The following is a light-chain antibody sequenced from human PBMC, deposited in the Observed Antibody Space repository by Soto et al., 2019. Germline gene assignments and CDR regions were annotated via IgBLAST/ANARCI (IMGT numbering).Light chain of an antibody. CDR3: QQYKSWRT. CDR2: AAS. V-gene: IGKV3-15*01. CDR1: QNIESK. Sequence: IVMTQSPATLSVSPGERATLSCRAGQNIESKLAWYQQRPGQAPRLLIYAASTRVTGIPARFSGSGSGTDFTLTISGLQSEDFGVYYCQQYKSWRTVGQGTNVEIK. J-gene: IGKJ1*01.